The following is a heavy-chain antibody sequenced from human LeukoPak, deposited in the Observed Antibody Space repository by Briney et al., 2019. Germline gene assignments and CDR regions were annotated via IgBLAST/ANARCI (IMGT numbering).Heavy chain of an antibody. Sequence: GGPLRLLCAPSVHTQYQHAMHWDREATAKGPEGVKVIWYDGSNKYYADSVKGRFTISRDNSKNTLYLQMNSLRAEDTAVYYCARDSRDGDFDYWVQGSLVSVCS. D-gene: IGHD5-24*01. J-gene: IGHJ4*02. CDR1: VHTQYQHA. CDR3: ARDSRDGDFDY. V-gene: IGHV3-33*01. CDR2: IWYDGSNK.